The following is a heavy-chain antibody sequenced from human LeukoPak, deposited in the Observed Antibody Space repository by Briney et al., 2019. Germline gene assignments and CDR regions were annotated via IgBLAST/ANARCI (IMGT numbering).Heavy chain of an antibody. V-gene: IGHV3-49*03. J-gene: IGHJ4*02. CDR2: IRSKAYGGTT. CDR1: GFTFGDYA. Sequence: PGGSLRLSCTASGFTFGDYAMSWFRQASGKGLEWVGFIRSKAYGGTTEYAASVKGRFTISRDDSKSIAYLQMNSLKTEDTAVYYCTRRLHYYDSSGYYYVSYFDYWGQGTLVTVSS. D-gene: IGHD3-22*01. CDR3: TRRLHYYDSSGYYYVSYFDY.